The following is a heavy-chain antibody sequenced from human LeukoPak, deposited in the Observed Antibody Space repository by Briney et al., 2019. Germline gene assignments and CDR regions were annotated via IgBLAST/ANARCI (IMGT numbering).Heavy chain of an antibody. CDR2: IKQDGSEK. Sequence: GGSLRLSCAASGFTFSSYWMSWVRQAPGKGLEWVANIKQDGSEKYYVDSVKGRLTISRDNAKNSLYLQMNSLRAEDTAVYYCARNMLGYCSGGSCYEEYFDYWGQGTLVTVSS. J-gene: IGHJ4*02. V-gene: IGHV3-7*01. CDR1: GFTFSSYW. CDR3: ARNMLGYCSGGSCYEEYFDY. D-gene: IGHD2-15*01.